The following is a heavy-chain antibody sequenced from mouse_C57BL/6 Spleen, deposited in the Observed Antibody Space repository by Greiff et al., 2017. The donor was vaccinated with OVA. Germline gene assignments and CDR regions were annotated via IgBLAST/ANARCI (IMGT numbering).Heavy chain of an antibody. V-gene: IGHV1-72*01. CDR2: LDPNSGGT. CDR3: ARRGRHDYDVVYFDY. Sequence: VKLQESGAELVKPGASVKLSCKASGYTFTSYWMPWVKQRPGRGLEWIGRLDPNSGGTKYNEKFKSKATLTVDKPSSTAYMQLSSLTSEDSAVYYGARRGRHDYDVVYFDYWGQGTTLTVSS. D-gene: IGHD2-4*01. J-gene: IGHJ2*01. CDR1: GYTFTSYW.